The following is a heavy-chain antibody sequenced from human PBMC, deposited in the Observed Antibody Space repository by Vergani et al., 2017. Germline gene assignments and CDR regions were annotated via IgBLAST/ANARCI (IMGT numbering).Heavy chain of an antibody. CDR2: IYSTGRA. J-gene: IGHJ4*02. V-gene: IGHV4-31*03. Sequence: QVQLQESGPGLVKPSQTLSLTCSVSGDSISSGVYYWNWIRQHPGKCLEWIGYIYSTGRAHHNPSLRRRINMSVDTSKNQFSLKLNSVTAADTAMYDCSRMGGYDEGDAFRIGYFDSWGPGILVTVSS. CDR3: SRMGGYDEGDAFRIGYFDS. D-gene: IGHD3-22*01. CDR1: GDSISSGVYY.